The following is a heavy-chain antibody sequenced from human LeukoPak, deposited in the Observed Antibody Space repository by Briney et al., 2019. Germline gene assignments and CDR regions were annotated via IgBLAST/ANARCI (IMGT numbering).Heavy chain of an antibody. CDR1: GFTFSSYA. CDR3: AKEGSGRTFNFDY. V-gene: IGHV3-23*01. CDR2: VDTSGGT. Sequence: GESLRLSCAASGFTFSSYAMSWVRQAPGKGLEWVSAVDTSGGTYYAYSVKGRFTMSRDNSENTLYLQMNSLRAEDTAVYYCAKEGSGRTFNFDYWGQGTLVTVSS. D-gene: IGHD3-10*01. J-gene: IGHJ4*02.